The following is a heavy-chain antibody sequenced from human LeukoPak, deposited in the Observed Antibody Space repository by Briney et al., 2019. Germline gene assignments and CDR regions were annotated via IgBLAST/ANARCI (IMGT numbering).Heavy chain of an antibody. J-gene: IGHJ4*02. D-gene: IGHD7-27*01. CDR2: VYRSGST. CDR1: GYSISSGYH. CDR3: ARENWVFDY. V-gene: IGHV4-38-2*02. Sequence: SETMSLTCVVSGYSISSGYHWGWIRQPPGEGLEWIGSVYRSGSTYYNPSLKSRVTISVDTSKNQISLKVRSVTAADTAVYYCARENWVFDYWGQGILVTVSS.